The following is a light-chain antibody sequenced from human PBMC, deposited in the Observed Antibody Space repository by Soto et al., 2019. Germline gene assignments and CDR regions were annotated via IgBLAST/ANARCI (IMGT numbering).Light chain of an antibody. CDR3: QQYGSSGT. Sequence: EVVMTQSPATLSVSPVERATLSCRASQSVSSNLAWYQQKPGQAPRLLIYGASSRATGIPDRFSGSGSGTDFTLTISRLETEDFAVYYCQQYGSSGTFGQGTKVDI. CDR2: GAS. V-gene: IGKV3-20*01. CDR1: QSVSSN. J-gene: IGKJ1*01.